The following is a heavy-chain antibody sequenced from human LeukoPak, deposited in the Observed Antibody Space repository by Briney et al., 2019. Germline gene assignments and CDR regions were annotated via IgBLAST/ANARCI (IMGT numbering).Heavy chain of an antibody. CDR3: AIARGDPHTYYFDY. Sequence: SETLSLTCTVSGGSISSSSYYWGWIRQPPGKGLEWIGYIYYSGSTYYNPSLKSRVTISVDTSKNQFSLKLSSVTAADTAVYYCAIARGDPHTYYFDYWGQGTLVTVSS. V-gene: IGHV4-31*03. CDR2: IYYSGST. D-gene: IGHD2-21*02. CDR1: GGSISSSSYY. J-gene: IGHJ4*02.